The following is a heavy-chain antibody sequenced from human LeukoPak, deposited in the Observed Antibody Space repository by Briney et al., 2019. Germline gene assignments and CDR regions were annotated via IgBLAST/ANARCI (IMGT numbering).Heavy chain of an antibody. CDR3: ARDHDSSGYYYVGGWFDP. D-gene: IGHD3-22*01. J-gene: IGHJ5*02. CDR2: IYYRGST. V-gene: IGHV4-59*01. Sequence: SETLSLTCTVFGGSISNYYWSWIRQPPGKGLEWIGYIYYRGSTNYNPSLKSRVTISVDTSKNQLSLKLTSVTAADTAVYYCARDHDSSGYYYVGGWFDPWGQGTLVTVSS. CDR1: GGSISNYY.